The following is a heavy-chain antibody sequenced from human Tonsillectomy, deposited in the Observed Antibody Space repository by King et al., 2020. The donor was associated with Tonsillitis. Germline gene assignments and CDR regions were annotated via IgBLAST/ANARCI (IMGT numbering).Heavy chain of an antibody. V-gene: IGHV3-64D*06. J-gene: IGHJ4*02. CDR3: VRGHRDTYFDY. Sequence: HLVQSGGGLVQPGGSLRLSCSASGFTFSTYAMHWVRQAPGKGLEYVSSISSNGANTYYADSVKGRLTISRDNSKNTLFLQMTSLRVEDTAVYYCVRGHRDTYFDYWGQGTLVTVSS. D-gene: IGHD3-16*01. CDR2: ISSNGANT. CDR1: GFTFSTYA.